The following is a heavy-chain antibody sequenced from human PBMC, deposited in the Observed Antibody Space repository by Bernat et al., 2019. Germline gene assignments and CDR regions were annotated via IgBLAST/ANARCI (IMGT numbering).Heavy chain of an antibody. CDR2: IWSDGSRE. Sequence: QVQLVESGGGVVRPGGSLRLSCAASGFTFGSHSMHWVRQAPGKGLEWVAVIWSDGSREYYVDSVKGRFTVSRDNSKSTLFLAMNSLRAEDTALYYCVRLKGVSESQKMDYWGQGTLVTVSS. J-gene: IGHJ4*01. D-gene: IGHD2-8*01. V-gene: IGHV3-33*01. CDR1: GFTFGSHS. CDR3: VRLKGVSESQKMDY.